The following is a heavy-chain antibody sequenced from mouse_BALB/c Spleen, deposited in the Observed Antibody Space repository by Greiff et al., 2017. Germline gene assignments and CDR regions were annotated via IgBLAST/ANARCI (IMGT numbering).Heavy chain of an antibody. D-gene: IGHD2-3*01. CDR2: ISSGSSTI. CDR1: GFTFSSFG. Sequence: EVKVVESGGGLVQPGGSRKLSCAASGFTFSSFGMHWVRQAPEKGLEWVAYISSGSSTIYYADTVKGRFTISRDNPKNTLFLQMTSLRSEDTAMYYCARGEGWLLGEFDYWGQGTTLTVSS. V-gene: IGHV5-17*02. J-gene: IGHJ2*01. CDR3: ARGEGWLLGEFDY.